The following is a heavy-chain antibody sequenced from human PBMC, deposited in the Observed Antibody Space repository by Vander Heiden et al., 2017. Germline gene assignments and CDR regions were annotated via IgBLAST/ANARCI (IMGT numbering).Heavy chain of an antibody. CDR3: ARDGRVRGIIIRPYYYYGMDV. J-gene: IGHJ6*02. Sequence: VQLVDSGGGVVQPGRSLLLSCPASGFTHSTSGIYGVRQAPGKGLEWVAVTWYDGSLKYFADPVQDRFSISRDNSKVFLQMNSLRAEDTAVYYCARDGRVRGIIIRPYYYYGMDVWGQGTAVTVSS. CDR2: TWYDGSLK. V-gene: IGHV3-33*08. CDR1: GFTHSTSG. D-gene: IGHD3-10*01.